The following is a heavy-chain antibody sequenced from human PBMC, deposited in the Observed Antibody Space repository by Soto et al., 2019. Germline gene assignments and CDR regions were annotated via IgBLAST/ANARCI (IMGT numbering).Heavy chain of an antibody. CDR1: GFTVTINY. J-gene: IGHJ4*02. D-gene: IGHD5-12*01. CDR3: HGYGY. Sequence: EVQVVESGGGLVQPGGSLRLSCAVSGFTVTINYMSWVRQAPGKGLEWVSVIYSGGTIYYADSVKGRFTISRDTSKNTLYLQMNSLRGEDTAVYYCHGYGYWGQGTLVTVSS. V-gene: IGHV3-53*01. CDR2: IYSGGTI.